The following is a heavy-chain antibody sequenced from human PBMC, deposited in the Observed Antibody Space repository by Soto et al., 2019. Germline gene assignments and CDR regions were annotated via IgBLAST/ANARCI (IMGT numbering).Heavy chain of an antibody. D-gene: IGHD6-19*01. CDR2: ISRSGSAI. Sequence: EAQLVESGGGLVQPGESLSLSCTASEFTFSSYTMSWVRQAPGRGLEWVSYISRSGSAIYYADSVKGRFTISRDNAKSSLHLQMSSLGVEDTAVYFCARGSSGWYFAFDIWGQGTMVTVSS. CDR1: EFTFSSYT. CDR3: ARGSSGWYFAFDI. J-gene: IGHJ3*02. V-gene: IGHV3-48*01.